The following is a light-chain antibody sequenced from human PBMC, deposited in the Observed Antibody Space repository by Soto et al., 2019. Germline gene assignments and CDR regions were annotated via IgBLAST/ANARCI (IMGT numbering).Light chain of an antibody. Sequence: IVLTQSPATLSLSPGERATISCRASHSVANNYLAWYQQKHGQAPRLIIFAASSRATGVPSRFSGSGSGTDFTLTISSLQPEDVATYYCQKYDSAPRTFGQGTKVDIK. CDR2: AAS. J-gene: IGKJ1*01. CDR3: QKYDSAPRT. V-gene: IGKV3-20*01. CDR1: HSVANNY.